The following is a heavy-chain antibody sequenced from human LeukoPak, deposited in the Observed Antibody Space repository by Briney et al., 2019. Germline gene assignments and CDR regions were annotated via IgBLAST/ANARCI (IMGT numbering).Heavy chain of an antibody. Sequence: ASVKVSCKASGYTFTSYGFSWVRQAPGQGLEWMGWISPYNGNTNYAQKLQGRVTMTTDTSTNTAYMELRSLRSDDTAVYYCARGSGGYSNFDYWGQGTLVTVSS. D-gene: IGHD3-10*01. CDR2: ISPYNGNT. V-gene: IGHV1-18*01. CDR3: ARGSGGYSNFDY. J-gene: IGHJ4*02. CDR1: GYTFTSYG.